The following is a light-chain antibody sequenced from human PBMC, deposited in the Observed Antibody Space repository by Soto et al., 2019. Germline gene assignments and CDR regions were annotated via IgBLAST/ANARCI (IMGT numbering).Light chain of an antibody. CDR1: KSFSIY. CDR3: QQNESISWT. J-gene: IGKJ1*01. CDR2: AAS. V-gene: IGKV1-39*01. Sequence: DIKMTKSTSTMSASVGDTVTVTCRASKSFSIYVNWYQQKPGKAPKLLIYAASTLPSGVPSRFSGSGSGTNFTLTIASLQPDDFATYYCQQNESISWTFGPGTKVDIK.